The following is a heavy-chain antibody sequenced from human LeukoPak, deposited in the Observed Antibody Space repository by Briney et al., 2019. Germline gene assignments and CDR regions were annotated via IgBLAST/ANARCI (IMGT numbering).Heavy chain of an antibody. Sequence: ASVNVSCKASGYTFTSYGISWVRQAPGQGLEWMGWISAYNGNTNYAQKLQGRVTMTTDTSTSTAYMELRSLRSDDTAVYYCARDLNPGLVGATHYFDYWGQGTLVTVSS. CDR3: ARDLNPGLVGATHYFDY. J-gene: IGHJ4*02. CDR2: ISAYNGNT. D-gene: IGHD1-26*01. V-gene: IGHV1-18*01. CDR1: GYTFTSYG.